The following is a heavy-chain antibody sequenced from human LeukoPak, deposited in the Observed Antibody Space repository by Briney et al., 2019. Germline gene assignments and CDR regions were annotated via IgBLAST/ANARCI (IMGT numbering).Heavy chain of an antibody. CDR1: GFTFSDYY. J-gene: IGHJ4*02. CDR2: ISSSGSTI. V-gene: IGHV3-11*01. CDR3: ARDKVSAARLFDY. D-gene: IGHD6-6*01. Sequence: PGGSLRLSCAASGFTFSDYYMSWIRQAPGKGLEWVSYISSSGSTIYYADSVKGRFTISRDNAKNSLYLQMNSLRAEDTAVYYCARDKVSAARLFDYWGQGTLVTVSS.